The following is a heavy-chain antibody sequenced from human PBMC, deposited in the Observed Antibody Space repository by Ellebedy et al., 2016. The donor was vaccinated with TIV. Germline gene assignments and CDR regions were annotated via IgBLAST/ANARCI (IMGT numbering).Heavy chain of an antibody. CDR1: GYIFSSYG. D-gene: IGHD3/OR15-3a*01. Sequence: AASVKVSCKASGYIFSSYGINWVRQAPGQGLEWMGWSSGYHGDTDYAQKFQGRVTMTTDRFPSTANMELRSLRSDDTAMYYCARDSPHPIGWTGYYYTGDYWGQGTLVTVSP. CDR3: ARDSPHPIGWTGYYYTGDY. V-gene: IGHV1-18*01. CDR2: SSGYHGDT. J-gene: IGHJ4*02.